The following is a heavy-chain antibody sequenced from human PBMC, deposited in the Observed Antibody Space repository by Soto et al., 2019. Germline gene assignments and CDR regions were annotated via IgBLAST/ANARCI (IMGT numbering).Heavy chain of an antibody. V-gene: IGHV3-23*01. D-gene: IGHD3-3*01. CDR2: ITTSDDSA. J-gene: IGHJ5*02. CDR1: GVIFKDFA. CDR3: TKGDSSGYFDPSTGYSTPDH. Sequence: EVQLFESGGGVVEPGESLRLSCAASGVIFKDFAMSWVRQAPGKGLVWVSTITTSDDSAYSADPVRGRLTISRDHSANTVFLQMSSLRGDDTATYYCTKGDSSGYFDPSTGYSTPDHWGQVTLVTVSS.